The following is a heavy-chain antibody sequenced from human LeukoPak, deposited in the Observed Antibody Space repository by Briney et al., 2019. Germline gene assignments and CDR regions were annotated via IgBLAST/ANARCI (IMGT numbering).Heavy chain of an antibody. V-gene: IGHV4-34*01. CDR3: ARGAPIFGVVTYYYYGMDV. CDR2: INHSGST. CDR1: GGSFSGYY. J-gene: IGHJ6*02. D-gene: IGHD3-3*01. Sequence: PSETLSLTCAVYGGSFSGYYWSWIRQPPGKGLEWIGEINHSGSTNYNPSLKSRVTISVDTSKNQFPLKLSSVTAADTAVYYCARGAPIFGVVTYYYYGMDVWGQGTTVTVSS.